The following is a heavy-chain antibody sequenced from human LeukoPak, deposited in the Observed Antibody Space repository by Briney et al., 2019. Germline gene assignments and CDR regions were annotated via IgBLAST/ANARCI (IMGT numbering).Heavy chain of an antibody. D-gene: IGHD3-22*01. J-gene: IGHJ1*01. V-gene: IGHV1-69-2*01. CDR2: VDPEDGET. CDR1: GYTFTDYY. Sequence: ASVRISCKVSGYTFTDYYMHWVQQAPGKGVEWMGLVDPEDGETIYAEKFQGRVTITADTSTDTAYMELSSLRSEDTAVYYCARDGYYDSSGYFIKEYFHDWGQGTLVTVSS. CDR3: ARDGYYDSSGYFIKEYFHD.